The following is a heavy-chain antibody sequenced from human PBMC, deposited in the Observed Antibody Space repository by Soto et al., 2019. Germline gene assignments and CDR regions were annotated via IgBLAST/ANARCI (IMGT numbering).Heavy chain of an antibody. Sequence: SETLSLTCAVHGGSFSGFYWTWIRQPPGKGLEWIGEINHSGSSNYNPPLKSRVTMSLDTSRNQFSLSLNSVTAAETAVYYCARIIIAVAGTFDYWGQGTLVT. D-gene: IGHD6-19*01. J-gene: IGHJ4*02. CDR1: GGSFSGFY. CDR2: INHSGSS. V-gene: IGHV4-34*01. CDR3: ARIIIAVAGTFDY.